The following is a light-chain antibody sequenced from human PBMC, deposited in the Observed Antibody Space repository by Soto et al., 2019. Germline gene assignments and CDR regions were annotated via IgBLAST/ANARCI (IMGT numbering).Light chain of an antibody. Sequence: QSALTQPASVSGSPGQSITISCTGTSSDVGSHNLVSWYQHYPGEVPKLMIYEVSQRPSGVPDRFSGSKSGNTASLTVSGLQAEDEADYYCSSYAGSNNRGVFGSGTKVTVL. CDR1: SSDVGSHNL. CDR2: EVS. CDR3: SSYAGSNNRGV. J-gene: IGLJ1*01. V-gene: IGLV2-14*02.